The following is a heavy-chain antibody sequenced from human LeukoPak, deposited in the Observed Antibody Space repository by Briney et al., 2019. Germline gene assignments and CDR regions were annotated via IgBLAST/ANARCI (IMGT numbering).Heavy chain of an antibody. CDR3: ANSDFWSGIEYYYMDV. J-gene: IGHJ6*03. Sequence: PGGSLRLSCAASGFTFSSYAMSWVRQAPGKGLEWVSAISGSGGSTCYADSVKGRFTISRDNSKNTLYLQMNSLRAEDTAVYYCANSDFWSGIEYYYMDVWGKGTTVTVSS. CDR2: ISGSGGST. V-gene: IGHV3-23*01. CDR1: GFTFSSYA. D-gene: IGHD3-3*01.